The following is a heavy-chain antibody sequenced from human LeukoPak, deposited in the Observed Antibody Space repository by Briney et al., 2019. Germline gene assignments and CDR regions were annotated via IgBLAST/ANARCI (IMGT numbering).Heavy chain of an antibody. CDR1: GFTFSTSW. Sequence: PGGSLRLSCTASGFTFSTSWMTWVRQAPGEGLEWVANLKQDGSETYYVDSVKGRFTISRDNAKKSLYLQMNSLRAEDTAVYYCARVISNDGFDIWGQGTMVSVSS. D-gene: IGHD3-16*01. V-gene: IGHV3-7*04. J-gene: IGHJ3*02. CDR3: ARVISNDGFDI. CDR2: LKQDGSET.